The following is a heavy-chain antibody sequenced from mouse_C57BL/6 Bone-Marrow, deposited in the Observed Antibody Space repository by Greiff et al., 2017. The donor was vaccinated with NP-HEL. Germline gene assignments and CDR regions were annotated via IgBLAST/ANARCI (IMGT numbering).Heavy chain of an antibody. CDR2: IYPGGGYT. D-gene: IGHD1-1*01. J-gene: IGHJ4*01. CDR1: GYTFTNYW. CDR3: ARSLDYGSSSYAMDY. Sequence: VQLQESGAELVRPGTSVKMSCKASGYTFTNYWIGWAKQRPGHGLEWIGDIYPGGGYTNYNEKFKGKATLTADKSSSTAYMQFSSLPSEDSAIYYCARSLDYGSSSYAMDYWGQGTSVTVSS. V-gene: IGHV1-63*01.